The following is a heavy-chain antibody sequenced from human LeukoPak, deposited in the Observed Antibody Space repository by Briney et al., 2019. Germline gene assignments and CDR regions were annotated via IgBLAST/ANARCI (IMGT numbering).Heavy chain of an antibody. Sequence: PSETLSLTCTVSGGSISSSSYYWGWIRQPPGKGLEWIGSIYYSGSTYYNPSLKSRVTISVDTSKNQFSLKLRSVTAADTAVYYCARDSDIVVVPAAIGRHCSGGSCYRGPLPGNSKGDAFDIWGQGTMVTVSS. D-gene: IGHD2-2*02. CDR1: GGSISSSSYY. CDR3: ARDSDIVVVPAAIGRHCSGGSCYRGPLPGNSKGDAFDI. CDR2: IYYSGST. V-gene: IGHV4-39*02. J-gene: IGHJ3*02.